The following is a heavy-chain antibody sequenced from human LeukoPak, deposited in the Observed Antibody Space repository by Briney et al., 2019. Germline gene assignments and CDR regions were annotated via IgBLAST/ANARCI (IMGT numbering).Heavy chain of an antibody. CDR2: IYSGGST. V-gene: IGHV3-53*01. CDR3: ARGQDSSSWWDFDY. J-gene: IGHJ4*02. D-gene: IGHD6-13*01. Sequence: PGGSLRLSCAASGFTVSSNYMSWVRQAPGKGLEWVSVIYSGGSTYYADSVKGRFTISRDNSKNTLYLQMNSLGAEDTAVYYCARGQDSSSWWDFDYWGQGTLVTVSS. CDR1: GFTVSSNY.